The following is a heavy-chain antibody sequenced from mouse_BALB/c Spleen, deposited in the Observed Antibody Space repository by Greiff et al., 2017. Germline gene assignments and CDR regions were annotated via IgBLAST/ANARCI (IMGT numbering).Heavy chain of an antibody. J-gene: IGHJ4*01. CDR2: IRNKANGYTT. Sequence: EVKLVESGGGLVQPGGSLRLSCATSGFTFTDYYMSWVRQPPGKALEWLGFIRNKANGYTTEYSASVKGRFTISRDNSQSILYLRMNTLRAEDSATYYCARVGSYAMDYWGQGTSVTVSS. V-gene: IGHV7-3*02. CDR3: ARVGSYAMDY. CDR1: GFTFTDYY.